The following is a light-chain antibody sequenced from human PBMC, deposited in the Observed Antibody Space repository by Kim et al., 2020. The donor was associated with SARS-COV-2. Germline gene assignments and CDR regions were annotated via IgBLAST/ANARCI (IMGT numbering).Light chain of an antibody. CDR1: QTISNTY. Sequence: SLSPGERATLSCRASQTISNTYLAWFQQKPGQVPRLLIYGAINRDASIPDRFSGSGSGTDFTLTISRLDPEDFAVYYCQQYGNMYGFGQGTKLEI. CDR3: QQYGNMYG. J-gene: IGKJ2*03. CDR2: GAI. V-gene: IGKV3-20*01.